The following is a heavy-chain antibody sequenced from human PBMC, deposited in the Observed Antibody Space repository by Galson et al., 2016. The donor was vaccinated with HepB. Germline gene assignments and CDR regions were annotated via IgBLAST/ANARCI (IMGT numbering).Heavy chain of an antibody. D-gene: IGHD6-19*01. CDR1: GGSFSGYN. V-gene: IGHV4-34*01. CDR2: IHHSGGT. J-gene: IGHJ6*02. Sequence: SETLSLTCAVYGGSFSGYNWTWIRQPPGKGLEWIGEIHHSGGTIYNPSLKSRITMSVDTSKNQLPLSLRSVPAADTAMYYCARPRSGPVGGNDYMDVWGQGTTVTISS. CDR3: ARPRSGPVGGNDYMDV.